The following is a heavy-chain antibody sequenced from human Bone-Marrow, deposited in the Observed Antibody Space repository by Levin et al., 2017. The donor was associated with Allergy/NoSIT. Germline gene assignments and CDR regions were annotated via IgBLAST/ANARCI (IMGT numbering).Heavy chain of an antibody. D-gene: IGHD2/OR15-2a*01. J-gene: IGHJ5*02. CDR2: IYYSGST. V-gene: IGHV4-39*01. CDR3: ASADGGDLVLRAPATVEA. CDR1: GASISSPLYY. Sequence: SETLSLTCTVSGASISSPLYYWGWIRQPPGKGLEWIASIYYSGSTYYNPSLKSRVTISVDKSKNQFSLNLTSVTAADTAVYYCASADGGDLVLRAPATVEAWGQGTLVTVSS.